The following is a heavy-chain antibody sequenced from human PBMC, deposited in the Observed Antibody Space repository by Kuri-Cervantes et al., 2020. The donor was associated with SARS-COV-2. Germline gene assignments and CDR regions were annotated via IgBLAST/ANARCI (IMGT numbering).Heavy chain of an antibody. CDR1: GFTFSNYW. CDR2: TNQDGNEK. CDR3: ARITLYGDYFDY. D-gene: IGHD4-17*01. J-gene: IGHJ4*02. Sequence: GGSLRLSCAASGFTFSNYWMTWVRQAPGKGLEWVANTNQDGNEKHYADSVKGRFTISRDNAKNSLYLQMNSLRAEDTALYYCARITLYGDYFDYWGQGTLVTVSS. V-gene: IGHV3-7*05.